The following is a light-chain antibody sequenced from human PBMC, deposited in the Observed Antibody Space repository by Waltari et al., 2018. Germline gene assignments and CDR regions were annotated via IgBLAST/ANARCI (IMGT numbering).Light chain of an antibody. Sequence: AIRMTQSPSSFSASTGDRVTITCRASPGISSYLAWYQQKPGKAPKLLIYAASTLQSGVPSRFSGSGSGTDFTLTISCLQSEDFATYYCQLYYSYPLTFGGGTKVEIK. V-gene: IGKV1-8*01. CDR3: QLYYSYPLT. CDR1: PGISSY. CDR2: AAS. J-gene: IGKJ4*01.